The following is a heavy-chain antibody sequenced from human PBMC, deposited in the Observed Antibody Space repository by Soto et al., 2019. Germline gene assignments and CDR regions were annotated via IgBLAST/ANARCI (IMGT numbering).Heavy chain of an antibody. D-gene: IGHD1-26*01. Sequence: PSETLSLTCTVSGGSVSSAGNYWSWIRQPPGKGLEWIGYIYYTGSTSYNPSLKSRVTISVDTSKNQFSLKLSSVTAADTAVYYCARGVGATYFDYWGQGTLVTVSS. CDR2: IYYTGST. V-gene: IGHV4-61*08. J-gene: IGHJ4*02. CDR1: GGSVSSAGNY. CDR3: ARGVGATYFDY.